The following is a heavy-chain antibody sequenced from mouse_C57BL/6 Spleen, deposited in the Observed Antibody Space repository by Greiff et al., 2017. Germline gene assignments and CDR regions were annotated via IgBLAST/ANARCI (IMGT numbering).Heavy chain of an antibody. CDR2: ISYDGSN. Sequence: EVQLVESGPGLVKPSQSLSLTCSVTGYSITSGYYWNWIRQFPGNKLEWMGYISYDGSNNYNPSLKNRISITRDTSKNQFFLKLNSVTTEDTATYYCARGGYGSSYSWFAYWGQGTLVTVSA. CDR1: GYSITSGYY. J-gene: IGHJ3*01. CDR3: ARGGYGSSYSWFAY. V-gene: IGHV3-6*01. D-gene: IGHD1-1*01.